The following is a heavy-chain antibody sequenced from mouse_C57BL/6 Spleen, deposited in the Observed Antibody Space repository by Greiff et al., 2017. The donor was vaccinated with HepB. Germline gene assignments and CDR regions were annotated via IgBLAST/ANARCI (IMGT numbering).Heavy chain of an antibody. CDR2: INPSSGYT. Sequence: VQLQQSGAELAKPGASVKLSCKASGYTFTSYWMHWVKQRPGQGLEWIGYINPSSGYTKYNQKFKDKATLTADKSSSTAYMQLSSLTYEDSAVYSCARSVDSSGYGFAYWGQGTLVTVSA. CDR3: ARSVDSSGYGFAY. D-gene: IGHD3-2*01. V-gene: IGHV1-7*01. J-gene: IGHJ3*01. CDR1: GYTFTSYW.